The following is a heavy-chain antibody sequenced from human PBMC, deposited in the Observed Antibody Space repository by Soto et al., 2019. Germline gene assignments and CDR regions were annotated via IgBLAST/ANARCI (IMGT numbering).Heavy chain of an antibody. J-gene: IGHJ5*02. CDR3: ARAREGCTTTGWLDT. D-gene: IGHD2-8*01. Sequence: SGNVSCNATPDTFCSYSISWVRQAPVQGLGWMGWMSPIFGTTNYAQKFQGSVTTSGDQSTSTAHRDRISPRGDGTAVYYCARAREGCTTTGWLDTWGQGTLVTVYS. CDR2: MSPIFGTT. CDR1: PDTFCSYS. V-gene: IGHV1-69*13.